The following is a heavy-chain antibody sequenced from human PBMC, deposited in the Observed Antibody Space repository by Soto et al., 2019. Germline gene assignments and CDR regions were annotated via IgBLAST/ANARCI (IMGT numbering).Heavy chain of an antibody. CDR3: ARAQGYSGYDSPYYYGMDV. D-gene: IGHD5-12*01. Sequence: QVPLVESGGGVVQPGRSLRLSCAASGFTFSSYAMHWVRQAPGKGLEWVAVISYDGSNKYYADSVKGRFTISRDNSKNTLYLQMNSLRAEDTAVYYCARAQGYSGYDSPYYYGMDVWGQGTTVTVSS. CDR2: ISYDGSNK. V-gene: IGHV3-30-3*01. J-gene: IGHJ6*02. CDR1: GFTFSSYA.